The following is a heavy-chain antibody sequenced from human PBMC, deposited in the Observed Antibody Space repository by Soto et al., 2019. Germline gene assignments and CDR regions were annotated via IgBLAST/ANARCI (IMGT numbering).Heavy chain of an antibody. CDR3: AKEDASSITMIVVVITPFDY. CDR1: GGSISSYY. J-gene: IGHJ4*02. D-gene: IGHD3-22*01. V-gene: IGHV4-59*12. CDR2: IYYSGST. Sequence: PSETLSLTCTVSGGSISSYYWSWIRQPPGKGLEWIGYIYYSGSTNYNPSLKSRVTISVDTSKNQFSLKLSSVTAADTAVYYCAKEDASSITMIVVVITPFDYWGQGTLVTVSS.